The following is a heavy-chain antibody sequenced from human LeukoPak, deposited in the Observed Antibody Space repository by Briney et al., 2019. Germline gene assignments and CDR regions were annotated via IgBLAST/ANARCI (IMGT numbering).Heavy chain of an antibody. CDR3: NTDQSFFVIPD. CDR1: GFIFSSHH. V-gene: IGHV3-15*07. J-gene: IGHJ4*02. D-gene: IGHD3-16*02. CDR2: IKSKTDGETT. Sequence: PGGSLRLSCAASGFIFSSHHMHWVRQAPGKGLEWVGRIKSKTDGETTDYAAPVKGRFTISRDDSKDTLYLQMNSLRTEDTAVYYCNTDQSFFVIPDWGQGTLVTVSP.